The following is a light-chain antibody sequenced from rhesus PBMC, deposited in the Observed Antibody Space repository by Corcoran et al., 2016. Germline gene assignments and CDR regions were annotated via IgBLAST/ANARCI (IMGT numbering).Light chain of an antibody. CDR2: EVS. CDR3: SSYASSGTFI. Sequence: QPAPTQSPSMSGSPGQSVSISCTGTTSDIGGYNRVSWFQQHPGKAPKLIIYEVSKRPSGVTDRFSGSKSANTASLTISGLRTEDGADYSCSSYASSGTFIFGSGTRLTVL. J-gene: IGLJ1*01. V-gene: IGLV2-13*03. CDR1: TSDIGGYNR.